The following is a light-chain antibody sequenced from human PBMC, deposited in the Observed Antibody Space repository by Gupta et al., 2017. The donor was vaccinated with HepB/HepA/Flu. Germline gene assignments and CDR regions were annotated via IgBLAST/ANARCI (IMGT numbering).Light chain of an antibody. CDR3: ETWDGRRGV. V-gene: IGLV1-47*01. CDR1: PSNIGSNY. J-gene: IGLJ3*02. Sequence: QSVLTQPPSASGTPGQKVNISCSGNPSNIGSNYVCWYQQLAGRAPRLLIYDNNQRPSGVPERFSGAKSGNSASLAIRGLRSEDEAEYYCETWDGRRGVFGGGTRVTVL. CDR2: DNN.